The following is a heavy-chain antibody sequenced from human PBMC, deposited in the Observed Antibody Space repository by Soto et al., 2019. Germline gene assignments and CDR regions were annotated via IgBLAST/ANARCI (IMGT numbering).Heavy chain of an antibody. D-gene: IGHD2-21*02. J-gene: IGHJ4*02. CDR2: INAGNGNT. V-gene: IGHV1-3*01. CDR3: ARSIVVVTAADY. Sequence: QVQLVQSGAEVKKPGASVKVSCKASGYTFTSYAMHWVRQAPGQRLDWMGWINAGNGNTKYSQKFQGRVTITRDTSASTAYMELSSLRSEDTAVYYCARSIVVVTAADYWGQGTLVTVSS. CDR1: GYTFTSYA.